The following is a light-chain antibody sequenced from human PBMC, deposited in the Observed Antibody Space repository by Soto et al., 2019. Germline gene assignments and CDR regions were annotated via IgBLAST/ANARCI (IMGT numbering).Light chain of an antibody. CDR1: SSNIGNNY. CDR3: GAWDSSLTAYV. Sequence: QSVLTQAPRVSAAPRQKVTISCSGSSSNIGNNYVSWYQQLPGAAPKLLIYDNNKRPSGIPDRFSGSKSGTSATLGITGLQTGDEADYYCGAWDSSLTAYVFGTGTKVTVL. CDR2: DNN. V-gene: IGLV1-51*01. J-gene: IGLJ1*01.